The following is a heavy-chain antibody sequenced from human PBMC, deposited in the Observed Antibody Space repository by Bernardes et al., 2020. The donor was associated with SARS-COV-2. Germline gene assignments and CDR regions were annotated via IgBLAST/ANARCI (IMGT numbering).Heavy chain of an antibody. Sequence: GGSLRLSCAASGFTFSSYEMNWVRQAPGKGLEWVSYISSSGSTIYYADSVKGRFTISRDNAKNSLYLQMNSLRAEDTAEYYCAKDAGYCSGGSCYSNYYYYYGMDVWGQGTTVTVSS. CDR2: ISSSGSTI. CDR3: AKDAGYCSGGSCYSNYYYYYGMDV. J-gene: IGHJ6*02. V-gene: IGHV3-48*03. D-gene: IGHD2-15*01. CDR1: GFTFSSYE.